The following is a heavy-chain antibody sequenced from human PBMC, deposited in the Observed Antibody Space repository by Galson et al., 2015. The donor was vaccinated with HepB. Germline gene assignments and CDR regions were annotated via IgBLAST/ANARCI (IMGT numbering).Heavy chain of an antibody. CDR3: ARSRITMVRGVGGLDP. D-gene: IGHD3-10*01. V-gene: IGHV1-2*02. Sequence: SVKVSCKASGYTFTGYYMHWVRQAPGQGLEWMGWINPNSGGTNYAQKFQGRVTMTRDTSISTAYMELSRLRSDDTAVYYCARSRITMVRGVGGLDPWGQGTLVTVSS. CDR2: INPNSGGT. CDR1: GYTFTGYY. J-gene: IGHJ5*02.